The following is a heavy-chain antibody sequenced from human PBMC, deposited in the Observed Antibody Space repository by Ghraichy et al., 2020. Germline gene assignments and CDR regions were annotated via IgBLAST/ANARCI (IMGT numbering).Heavy chain of an antibody. CDR3: ARTRAGVFFDF. Sequence: GESLNISCAASGFIFRDYHMSWIRQAPGKGLEWVSYNSDSGRTKYYADSVEGRLIISRDNAKNSLYLQMNSLRDEDTAVYYCARTRAGVFFDFWGQGALVIVSA. J-gene: IGHJ4*02. D-gene: IGHD3-10*01. CDR1: GFIFRDYH. V-gene: IGHV3-11*01. CDR2: NSDSGRTK.